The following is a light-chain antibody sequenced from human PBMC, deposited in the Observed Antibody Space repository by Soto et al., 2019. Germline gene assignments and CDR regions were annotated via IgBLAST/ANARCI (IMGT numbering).Light chain of an antibody. V-gene: IGLV2-14*01. CDR1: SSDVGGYNY. J-gene: IGLJ1*01. CDR2: DVS. Sequence: QSVLTQPASVSGSPGQSITISCTGTSSDVGGYNYVSWYQQHPGKAPKFMFYDVSNRPSGVSNRFSGSKSGNVAPLTISGLQAEDEAAYYCSSYTTMITRQIVFGTGTKVTVL. CDR3: SSYTTMITRQIV.